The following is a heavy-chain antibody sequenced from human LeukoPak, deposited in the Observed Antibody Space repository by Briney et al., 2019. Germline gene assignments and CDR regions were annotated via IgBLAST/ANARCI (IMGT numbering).Heavy chain of an antibody. CDR2: ISSSGSTI. J-gene: IGHJ4*02. Sequence: GGSLRLSCAASGFTFSSYEMNWVRQAPGKGLEWVSYISSSGSTIYYADSVKGRFTISRDNAKNSLYLQMNSLRAEDTAVYYCARVGYYYDSSGYYALDYWGQGTLVTVSS. CDR3: ARVGYYYDSSGYYALDY. V-gene: IGHV3-48*03. D-gene: IGHD3-22*01. CDR1: GFTFSSYE.